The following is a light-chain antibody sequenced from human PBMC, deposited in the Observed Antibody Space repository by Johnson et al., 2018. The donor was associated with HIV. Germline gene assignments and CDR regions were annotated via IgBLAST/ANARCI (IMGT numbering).Light chain of an antibody. V-gene: IGLV1-51*01. CDR2: DNN. J-gene: IGLJ1*01. CDR3: GTWDSSLSAGF. Sequence: QSVLTQPPSVSAAPGQKVTISCSGSSSNIGNNYVSWYQQLPGRAPKLLIYDNNKRPSGIPDRFSGYKSGTSATLGITGLQTGDEADYYCGTWDSSLSAGFFGTGTNVTVL. CDR1: SSNIGNNY.